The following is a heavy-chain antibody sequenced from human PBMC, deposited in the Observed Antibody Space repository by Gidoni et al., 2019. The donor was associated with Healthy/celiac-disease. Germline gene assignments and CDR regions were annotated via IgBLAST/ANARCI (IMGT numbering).Heavy chain of an antibody. CDR1: GGAVSSGSYY. J-gene: IGHJ5*02. V-gene: IGHV4-61*01. D-gene: IGHD3-3*01. Sequence: QVQLQESGPGLVKPSETLSLTCTVSGGAVSSGSYYWSWIRQPPGKGLEWIGYIYYSGSTNYNPSLKSRVTISVDTSKNQFSLKLSSVTAADTAVYYCARYGYYDFWSGKSHPWGQGTLVTVSS. CDR3: ARYGYYDFWSGKSHP. CDR2: IYYSGST.